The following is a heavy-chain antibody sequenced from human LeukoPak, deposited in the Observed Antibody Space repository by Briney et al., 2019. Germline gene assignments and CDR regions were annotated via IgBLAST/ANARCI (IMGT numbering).Heavy chain of an antibody. CDR3: ARDRASGMDF. Sequence: SETLSLTCTVSGGSVNSGAFYWSWIRQFPGKGLEWIGQIFLTGRTDYNPSLKSRLTISIDTSKNQFSMELTSVNVADTATYYCARDRASGMDFWGQGTLVTVSS. J-gene: IGHJ4*02. CDR1: GGSVNSGAFY. D-gene: IGHD3-10*01. CDR2: IFLTGRT. V-gene: IGHV4-31*03.